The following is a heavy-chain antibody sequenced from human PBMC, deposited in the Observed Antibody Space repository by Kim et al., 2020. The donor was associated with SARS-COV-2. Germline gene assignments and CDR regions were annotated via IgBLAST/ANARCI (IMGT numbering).Heavy chain of an antibody. CDR1: GFTFSSYG. CDR3: AKESQWLVPGYY. CDR2: ISYDGSNK. V-gene: IGHV3-30*18. J-gene: IGHJ4*02. Sequence: GGSLRLSCAASGFTFSSYGMHWVRQAPGKGLEWVAVISYDGSNKYYADSVKGRFTISRDNSKNTLYLQMNSLRAEDTAVYYCAKESQWLVPGYYWGQGTLVTVSS. D-gene: IGHD6-19*01.